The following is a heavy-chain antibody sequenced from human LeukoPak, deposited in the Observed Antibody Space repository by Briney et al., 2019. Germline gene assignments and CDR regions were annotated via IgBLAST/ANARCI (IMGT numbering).Heavy chain of an antibody. V-gene: IGHV3-30*18. D-gene: IGHD5-24*01. CDR3: AKDRGDGYNWENYSGFDS. CDR1: GFTFSSYG. CDR2: ILNDERNK. Sequence: GGSLTLSCAASGFTFSSYGMQWVRQAPGKGLEWVAVILNDERNKWYADSVKGRFTTSRDNSQNTLFLEMNSLRVEDTGIYYCAKDRGDGYNWENYSGFDSWGQGTLVTVSS. J-gene: IGHJ4*02.